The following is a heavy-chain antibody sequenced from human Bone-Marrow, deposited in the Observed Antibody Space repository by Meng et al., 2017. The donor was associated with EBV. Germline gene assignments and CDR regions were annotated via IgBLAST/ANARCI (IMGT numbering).Heavy chain of an antibody. V-gene: IGHV4-34*01. CDR2: INHSGST. Sequence: QWQLRQWGEGLLKPPEPLALTSAVYGGSFSGYDWSWIRQPPRKGLEWIGEINHSGSTNYNPSLKSRVTISVDTSKNQFSLKLSSVTAADTAVYYCARGSGWYSGYWGQGTLVTVSS. J-gene: IGHJ4*02. CDR1: GGSFSGYD. CDR3: ARGSGWYSGY. D-gene: IGHD6-19*01.